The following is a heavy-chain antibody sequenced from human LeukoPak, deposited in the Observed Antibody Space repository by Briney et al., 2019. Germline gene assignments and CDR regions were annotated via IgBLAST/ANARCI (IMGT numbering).Heavy chain of an antibody. CDR3: ARVLLGAHCSSTSCYCGGDCHSDY. CDR1: DTFTSYG. J-gene: IGHJ4*02. Sequence: ASVKVPCKASDTFTSYGISWVRQAPGQGLEWMGWISAYNGNTNYAQKLQGRVTMTTDTSTSTAYMELRSLRSDDTAVYYCARVLLGAHCSSTSCYCGGDCHSDYWGQGTLVTVSS. V-gene: IGHV1-18*01. D-gene: IGHD2-2*01. CDR2: ISAYNGNT.